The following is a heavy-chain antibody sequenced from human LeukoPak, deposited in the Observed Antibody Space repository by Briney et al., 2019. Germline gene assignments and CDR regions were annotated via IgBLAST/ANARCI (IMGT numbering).Heavy chain of an antibody. V-gene: IGHV3-11*01. J-gene: IGHJ4*02. CDR1: GFTFSDYY. D-gene: IGHD3-10*01. CDR3: ARDPHPLVVQGYSGY. Sequence: PGGYLRLSCAASGFTFSDYYMSWIRQAPGKGLEWVSYISSSGSTIYYADSVKGRFTISRDNAKNSLYLQMNSLRAEDTAVYYCARDPHPLVVQGYSGYWGQGTLVTVSS. CDR2: ISSSGSTI.